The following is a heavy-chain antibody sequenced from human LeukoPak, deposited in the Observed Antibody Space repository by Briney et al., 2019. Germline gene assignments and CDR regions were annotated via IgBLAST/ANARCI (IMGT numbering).Heavy chain of an antibody. CDR2: ISGSGDRT. Sequence: PGGSLRLSCAASGFTFSSYAMTWVRQAPGKGLEFVSGISGSGDRTYYADSAKGRFTIFRDNSENTLYLQMNSLRGEDTAVYYCAKGSRAADETVYYTPHDYWGQGTLVTVSP. J-gene: IGHJ4*02. CDR3: AKGSRAADETVYYTPHDY. V-gene: IGHV3-23*01. CDR1: GFTFSSYA. D-gene: IGHD3/OR15-3a*01.